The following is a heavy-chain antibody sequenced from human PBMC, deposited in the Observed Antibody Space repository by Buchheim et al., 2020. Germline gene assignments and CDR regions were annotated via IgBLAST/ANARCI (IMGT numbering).Heavy chain of an antibody. CDR2: IRSKANSYPT. CDR1: GFTFSGSA. J-gene: IGHJ6*02. D-gene: IGHD6-13*01. V-gene: IGHV3-73*01. Sequence: EVQLVESGGGLVQPGGSLKLSCAASGFTFSGSAMHWVRQASGKGLEWVGRIRSKANSYPTAYSASVKGRFTISRDDSKNTAYLQMNSLKTEDTAVYYCTRRAGGGSYYYYGMDVWGQGTT. CDR3: TRRAGGGSYYYYGMDV.